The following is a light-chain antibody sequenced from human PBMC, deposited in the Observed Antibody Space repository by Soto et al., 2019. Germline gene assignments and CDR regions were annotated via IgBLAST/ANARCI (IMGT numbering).Light chain of an antibody. J-gene: IGKJ1*01. Sequence: EIVLTQSPATLSVSPGDRVTLSCRASQSVDIDLAWYQQKPGQAPRLLIYGASTRATDMPGRFRGSGAGAEFTLTISSLQSEDSAVYYCQQYRGWPRTFGQGTKVDIK. V-gene: IGKV3D-15*01. CDR3: QQYRGWPRT. CDR1: QSVDID. CDR2: GAS.